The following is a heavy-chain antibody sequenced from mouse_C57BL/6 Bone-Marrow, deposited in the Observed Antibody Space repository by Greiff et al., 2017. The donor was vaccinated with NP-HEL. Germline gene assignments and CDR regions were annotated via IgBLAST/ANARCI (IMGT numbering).Heavy chain of an antibody. CDR3: ARRDYYGPWFAY. Sequence: QVQLQQSGAELARPGASVKLSCKASGYTFTSYGISWVKQRTGQGLEWIGEIYPRSGNTYYNEKFKGKATLTADKSSSTAYMELRSLTSEDSAVYFCARRDYYGPWFAYWGQGTLVTVSA. J-gene: IGHJ3*01. V-gene: IGHV1-81*01. CDR2: IYPRSGNT. CDR1: GYTFTSYG. D-gene: IGHD1-1*01.